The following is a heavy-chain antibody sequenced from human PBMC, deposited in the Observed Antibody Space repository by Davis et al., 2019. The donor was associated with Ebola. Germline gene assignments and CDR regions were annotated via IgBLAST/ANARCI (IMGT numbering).Heavy chain of an antibody. D-gene: IGHD3-9*01. CDR3: AGGGYFDWLTRWHYYGMDV. V-gene: IGHV1-8*01. J-gene: IGHJ6*02. CDR1: GYTFSNYA. Sequence: AASVKVSCKASGYTFSNYAINWVRQATGQGLEWMGWMNPNSENTGYAQKFQGRVTMTRSTSISTAYMELSSLRSEDTAVYYCAGGGYFDWLTRWHYYGMDVWGQGTTVTVSS. CDR2: MNPNSENT.